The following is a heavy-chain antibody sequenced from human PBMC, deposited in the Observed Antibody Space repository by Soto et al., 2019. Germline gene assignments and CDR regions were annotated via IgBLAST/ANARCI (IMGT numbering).Heavy chain of an antibody. V-gene: IGHV1-69*13. CDR2: IIPIFGTA. Sequence: GASVKVSCKASGGTFSIYAISWVLQAPGQGLEWMGGIIPIFGTANYAQKFQGRVTITADESTSTAYMELSSLRSEDTAVYYCARFETWGSWSYYHYRMAGWAQGTTVPVAS. CDR3: ARFETWGSWSYYHYRMAG. D-gene: IGHD3-10*01. CDR1: GGTFSIYA. J-gene: IGHJ6*02.